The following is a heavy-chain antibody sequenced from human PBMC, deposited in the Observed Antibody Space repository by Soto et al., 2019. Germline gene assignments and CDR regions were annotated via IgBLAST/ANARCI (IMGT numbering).Heavy chain of an antibody. J-gene: IGHJ4*02. D-gene: IGHD6-19*01. CDR2: INHSGSN. Sequence: PSETLSLTSAVSGGPISSSNWWSWFRQPPGTGMEGIGEINHSGSNNYNQTFKSRVTISVDKSKYYFSLKLSSVTAADTAVYYCARAYSSGWYVDYWGQGTLVTVSS. V-gene: IGHV4-4*02. CDR3: ARAYSSGWYVDY. CDR1: GGPISSSNW.